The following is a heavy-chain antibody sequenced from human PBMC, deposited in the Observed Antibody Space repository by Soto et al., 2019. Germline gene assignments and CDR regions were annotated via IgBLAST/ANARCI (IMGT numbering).Heavy chain of an antibody. CDR3: ARDGVNTMVRGVISWFDP. D-gene: IGHD3-10*01. J-gene: IGHJ5*02. Sequence: GASVKVSCKASGGTFSSYAISWVRQAPGQGLEWMGGIIPIFGTANYAQKFQGRVTITADESTSTAYMELSSLRSEDTAVYYCARDGVNTMVRGVISWFDPWGQGTLVTVSS. V-gene: IGHV1-69*13. CDR1: GGTFSSYA. CDR2: IIPIFGTA.